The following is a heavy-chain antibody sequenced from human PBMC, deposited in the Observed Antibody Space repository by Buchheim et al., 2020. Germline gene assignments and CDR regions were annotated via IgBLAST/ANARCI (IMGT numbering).Heavy chain of an antibody. CDR2: ISGSGGST. J-gene: IGHJ6*02. CDR1: GFTFSSYA. V-gene: IGHV3-23*01. Sequence: EVQLLESGGGLVQPGGSLRLSCAASGFTFSSYAMSWVRQAPGKGLEWVSAISGSGGSTYYADSVKGRFTISRDNSKHTLYMQMNSLRAEDTAVYYCAKSQQLGTYYYYYGMDVWGQGTT. CDR3: AKSQQLGTYYYYYGMDV. D-gene: IGHD6-13*01.